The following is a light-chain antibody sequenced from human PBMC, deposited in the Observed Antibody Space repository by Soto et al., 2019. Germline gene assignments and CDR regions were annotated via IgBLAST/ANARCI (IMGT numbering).Light chain of an antibody. J-gene: IGKJ5*01. CDR3: QQRSNWPRT. Sequence: EIVLTQSPATLSVSPGERATLSCRASQSVSSSYLAWYQQKPGQAPRLLIYGASSRATGIPARFSGSGSGTDFTLTISSLEPEDFAVYYCQQRSNWPRTFGQGTRLEIK. V-gene: IGKV3D-20*02. CDR1: QSVSSSY. CDR2: GAS.